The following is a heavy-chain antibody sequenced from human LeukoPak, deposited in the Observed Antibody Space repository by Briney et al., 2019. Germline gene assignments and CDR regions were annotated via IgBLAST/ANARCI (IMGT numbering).Heavy chain of an antibody. CDR2: INWNGAAT. CDR3: ARDQLGAVLYFDY. D-gene: IGHD1-1*01. J-gene: IGHJ4*02. CDR1: GFTFDDYG. V-gene: IGHV3-20*04. Sequence: GGSLRLSCEGSGFTFDDYGISWVRHVPGKGLQWVSGINWNGAATGHGDSVKGRFTVSRDNAKNSLYLEMNSLRVEDTAVYYCARDQLGAVLYFDYWGQGALVTVSS.